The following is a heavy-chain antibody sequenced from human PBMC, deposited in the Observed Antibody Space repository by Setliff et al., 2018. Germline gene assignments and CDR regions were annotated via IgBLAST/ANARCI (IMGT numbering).Heavy chain of an antibody. CDR1: GGSMSRSNYY. CDR2: VYYSNSGAT. Sequence: PEETLSLTCIVSGGSMSRSNYYWGWIRQSPGKGVEYIGSVYYSNSGATYYNPSLKGRVTISLDTSKNQFSLELSSVIAADTAVYYCATLPYSSGPLHDHWGQGIMVTVSS. J-gene: IGHJ5*02. V-gene: IGHV4-39*01. D-gene: IGHD6-19*01. CDR3: ATLPYSSGPLHDH.